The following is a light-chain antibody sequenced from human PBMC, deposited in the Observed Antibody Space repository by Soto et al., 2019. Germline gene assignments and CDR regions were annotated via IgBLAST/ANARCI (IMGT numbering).Light chain of an antibody. Sequence: TQSPATLSLSPGERATLSFTASQTVIRNLAWYQQRPGQAPRLLIYDISNRATGVPARFSGSGSGTDFTLTISRLEPEDFAVYYCQQYGSSPITFGQGTRLEIK. CDR1: QTVIRN. CDR3: QQYGSSPIT. CDR2: DIS. V-gene: IGKV3-20*01. J-gene: IGKJ5*01.